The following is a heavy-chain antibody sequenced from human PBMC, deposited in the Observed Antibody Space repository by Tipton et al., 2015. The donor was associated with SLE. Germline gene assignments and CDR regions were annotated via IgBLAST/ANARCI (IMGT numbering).Heavy chain of an antibody. Sequence: SLRLSCAASGFTFSSYWMHWVRQAPGKGLEWVSAISGSGGRTYYADSVKGRFTISRDNSHNTLYLQMNSLRAEDTAVYYCAKRESSDLTDFWGQGTLVTVSS. V-gene: IGHV3-23*01. CDR3: AKRESSDLTDF. CDR2: ISGSGGRT. D-gene: IGHD2-21*01. CDR1: GFTFSSYW. J-gene: IGHJ4*02.